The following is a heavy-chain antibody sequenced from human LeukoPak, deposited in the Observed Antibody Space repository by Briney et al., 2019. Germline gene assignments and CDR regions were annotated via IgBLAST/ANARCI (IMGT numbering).Heavy chain of an antibody. CDR2: VSASGGST. CDR1: GFIFNSYA. Sequence: GGSLRLSCAVSGFIFNSYAMSWVRQAPGKGLEWVSSVSASGGSTYHADSVKGRFTISRDNSKNTLHLQMNSLGADDTALYYCAKGALSAAGSGFDYWGQGTLVTVSS. V-gene: IGHV3-23*01. CDR3: AKGALSAAGSGFDY. J-gene: IGHJ4*02. D-gene: IGHD3-10*01.